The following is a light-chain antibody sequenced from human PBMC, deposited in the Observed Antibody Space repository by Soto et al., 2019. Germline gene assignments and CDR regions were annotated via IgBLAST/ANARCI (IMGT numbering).Light chain of an antibody. V-gene: IGLV2-11*01. CDR3: CSYAGTYPLV. J-gene: IGLJ1*01. CDR2: DVN. CDR1: SSDVGAYNY. Sequence: QSVLTKPRSVSGSPGQSVTISCTGTSSDVGAYNYVSWYQQHPGKAPKLMIFDVNKRPSGVPDRISGSKFGNTASLTISGLQTEDEADYYCCSYAGTYPLVFGSGTKLTVL.